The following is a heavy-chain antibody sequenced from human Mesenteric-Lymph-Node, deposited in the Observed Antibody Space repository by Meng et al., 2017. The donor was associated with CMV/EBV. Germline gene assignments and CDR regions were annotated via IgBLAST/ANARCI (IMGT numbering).Heavy chain of an antibody. J-gene: IGHJ4*02. CDR1: GGSFTTNNYY. CDR3: AREDLDY. CDR2: IYYSGTT. V-gene: IGHV4-39*07. Sequence: SETLSLTCSVSGGSFTTNNYYWGYIRQPPGKGLEWIGSIYYSGTTSYNPSLKSRVTISLDTSKNQISLKVNSVTAADTAVYYCAREDLDYWGQGTLVTVSS.